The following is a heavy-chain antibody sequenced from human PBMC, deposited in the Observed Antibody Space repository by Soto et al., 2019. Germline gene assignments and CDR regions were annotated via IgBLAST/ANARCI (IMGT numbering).Heavy chain of an antibody. Sequence: ASLKVSCKASGYTFTSYGISWVRQAPGQGLEWMGWISAYNGNTNYAQKLQGRVTMTTDTSTSTAYMELRSLRSDDTAVYYCARDSKQWLAKGFDPWGQGTLVTVSS. J-gene: IGHJ5*02. V-gene: IGHV1-18*01. CDR3: ARDSKQWLAKGFDP. CDR1: GYTFTSYG. D-gene: IGHD6-19*01. CDR2: ISAYNGNT.